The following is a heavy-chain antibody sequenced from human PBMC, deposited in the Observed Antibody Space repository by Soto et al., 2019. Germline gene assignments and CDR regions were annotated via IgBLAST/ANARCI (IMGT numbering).Heavy chain of an antibody. J-gene: IGHJ5*02. CDR3: AREIYGSGSYYNNWFDP. CDR1: GGSISSYY. D-gene: IGHD3-10*01. V-gene: IGHV4-59*01. CDR2: IYYSGST. Sequence: SETLSLTCTVSGGSISSYYWSWIRQPPGKGLEWIGYIYYSGSTNYNPSLKSRVTISVDTSKNQFSLKLSSVTAADTAVYYCAREIYGSGSYYNNWFDPWGQGTLVTVSS.